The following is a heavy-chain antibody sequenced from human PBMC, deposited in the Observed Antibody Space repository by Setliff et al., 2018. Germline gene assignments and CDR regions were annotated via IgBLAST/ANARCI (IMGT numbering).Heavy chain of an antibody. CDR3: ARDLGRGYYYDSSGQKVGDY. V-gene: IGHV3-30*02. D-gene: IGHD3-22*01. J-gene: IGHJ4*02. Sequence: PGGSLRLSCAASGFSFSSSGMHWVRQAPGKGLEWVAFIWYDGSNKYYVDSVQGRFTISRDNARNTLYLQMNSLRAEDTAVYYCARDLGRGYYYDSSGQKVGDYRGQGTLVTVSS. CDR1: GFSFSSSG. CDR2: IWYDGSNK.